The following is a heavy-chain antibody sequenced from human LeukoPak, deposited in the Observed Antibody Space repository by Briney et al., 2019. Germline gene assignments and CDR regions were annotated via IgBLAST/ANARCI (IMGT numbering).Heavy chain of an antibody. J-gene: IGHJ4*02. D-gene: IGHD5-12*01. Sequence: VASVKVSCKASGYTFTSYGISWVRQAPGQGLEWMGWINPNSGGTNYAQKFQGRVTMTRDTSISTAYMELSRLRSDDTAVYYCARVGIVATLVYFDYWGQGTLATVSS. CDR1: GYTFTSYG. CDR3: ARVGIVATLVYFDY. V-gene: IGHV1-2*02. CDR2: INPNSGGT.